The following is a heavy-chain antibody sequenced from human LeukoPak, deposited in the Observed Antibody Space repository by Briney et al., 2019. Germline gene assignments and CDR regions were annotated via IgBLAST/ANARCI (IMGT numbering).Heavy chain of an antibody. D-gene: IGHD6-19*01. CDR2: INQEGSEK. CDR3: ARDPKNGAIAGFY. Sequence: GGSLRLSCVASGFSFSNYGMSWVRQAPGKGLEWVANINQEGSEKYYADSVKDRFTISRDNAKNSLYLQMNSLRAEDTAVYYCARDPKNGAIAGFYWGQGTLVTVSS. CDR1: GFSFSNYG. J-gene: IGHJ4*02. V-gene: IGHV3-7*05.